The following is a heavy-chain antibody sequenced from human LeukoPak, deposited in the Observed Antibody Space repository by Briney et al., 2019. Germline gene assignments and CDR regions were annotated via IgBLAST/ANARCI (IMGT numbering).Heavy chain of an antibody. CDR1: GFTFSSFW. D-gene: IGHD2/OR15-2a*01. CDR2: IKPDGTEE. CDR3: ARGHFGMEV. J-gene: IGHJ6*02. V-gene: IGHV3-7*03. Sequence: GGSLRLSCAASGFTFSSFWMTWVRQAPEKGLEWVATIKPDGTEEYYVDSVKGRFTISRDNAKDSLYLQMNSLRADDTAVYHCARGHFGMEVWGQGTTVTVSS.